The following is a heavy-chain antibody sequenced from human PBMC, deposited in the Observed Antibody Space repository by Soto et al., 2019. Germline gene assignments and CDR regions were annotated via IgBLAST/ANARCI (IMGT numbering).Heavy chain of an antibody. CDR3: TRGGGYSGYEPFDY. V-gene: IGHV3-74*01. CDR1: GFSFSIFW. Sequence: EVQLVESGGDLVQPGGSLRLSCAASGFSFSIFWMHWVRQAPGKGLVWVSSINGGGSSADYADSVKGRFTFSRDNAKNTVYLQMNSLRAEDTAVYYGTRGGGYSGYEPFDYWGQGTLVTVSS. CDR2: INGGGSSA. D-gene: IGHD5-12*01. J-gene: IGHJ4*02.